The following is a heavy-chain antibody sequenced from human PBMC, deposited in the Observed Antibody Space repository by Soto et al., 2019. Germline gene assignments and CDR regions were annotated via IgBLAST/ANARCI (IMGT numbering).Heavy chain of an antibody. D-gene: IGHD2-15*01. CDR1: GDSVSSNSAA. J-gene: IGHJ5*02. CDR2: TYYRSKWYN. Sequence: SETLSLTCAISGDSVSSNSAAWNWIRQSPSRGLEWLGRTYYRSKWYNDYAVSVKSRITINPDTSKNQFSLQLNSVTPEDTAVYYCARAGYCSGGSCYGGFDPWGQGTLVTVSS. V-gene: IGHV6-1*01. CDR3: ARAGYCSGGSCYGGFDP.